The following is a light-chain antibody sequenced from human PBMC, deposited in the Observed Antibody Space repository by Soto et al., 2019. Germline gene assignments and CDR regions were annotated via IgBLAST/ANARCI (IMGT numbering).Light chain of an antibody. V-gene: IGKV3-15*01. CDR2: GAS. CDR3: QQYSNWPPGT. Sequence: EIVMTQSPATLSVSPGERATLSCRASQSVRSNLAWYQQKPGQAPRLLIYGASTRATGIPARFSGSGSGTEFTLTISSLQSEDFAGYYCQQYSNWPPGTFGQGTKVEIK. CDR1: QSVRSN. J-gene: IGKJ1*01.